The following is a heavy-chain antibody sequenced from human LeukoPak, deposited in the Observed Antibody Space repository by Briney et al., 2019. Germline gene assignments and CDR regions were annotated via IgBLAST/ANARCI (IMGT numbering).Heavy chain of an antibody. CDR1: GFTFSSYS. J-gene: IGHJ4*02. V-gene: IGHV3-48*04. CDR3: TNTLATSGY. CDR2: ISSSSSTI. Sequence: GGSLRLSCAASGFTFSSYSINWVRQAPGKGLEWVSYISSSSSTIYYADSVKGRFTISRDNAKNSVFLQMNSLRVEDTAVYYCTNTLATSGYWGQGTLVTVSS. D-gene: IGHD1-1*01.